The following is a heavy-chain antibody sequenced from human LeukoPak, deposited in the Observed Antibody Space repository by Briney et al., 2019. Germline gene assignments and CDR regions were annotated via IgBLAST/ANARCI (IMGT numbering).Heavy chain of an antibody. J-gene: IGHJ4*02. V-gene: IGHV3-23*01. CDR1: GFTFSNYA. CDR2: ITGSGGNT. D-gene: IGHD3-9*01. CDR3: AKWGDYDVLTGYYVSDY. Sequence: PGGSLRLSCVASGFTFSNYAMSWVRRAPGKGLEWVSAITGSGGNTYYADSVKGRFTISRDNSKNTVFLQMNSLRAEDTAVYYCAKWGDYDVLTGYYVSDYWGQGTLVTVSS.